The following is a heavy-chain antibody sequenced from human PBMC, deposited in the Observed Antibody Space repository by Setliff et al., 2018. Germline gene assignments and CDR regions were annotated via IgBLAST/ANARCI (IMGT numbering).Heavy chain of an antibody. J-gene: IGHJ4*02. Sequence: KASETLSLTCTVSGGSLGTYNYWGWFRQPAGKELEWIGYIYYSGSTNYNPSLKSRVTISVDTSKNHFSLKLSSVTAADTAVYYCAGSTVTQVDYWGQGTLVTVSS. CDR2: IYYSGST. CDR1: GGSLGTYNY. CDR3: AGSTVTQVDY. D-gene: IGHD4-17*01. V-gene: IGHV4-59*08.